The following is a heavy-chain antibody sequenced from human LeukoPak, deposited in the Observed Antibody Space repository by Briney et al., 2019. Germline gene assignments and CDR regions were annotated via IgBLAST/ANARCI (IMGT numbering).Heavy chain of an antibody. J-gene: IGHJ4*02. V-gene: IGHV1-69*01. D-gene: IGHD2-2*01. CDR1: GGTFSSYA. Sequence: SVKVSCKASGGTFSSYAISWVRQAPGQGLEWMGGIIPIFGTANYAQKFQGRVTITADESTSTAYMELSSLRSEDTAVYYRASAYRSSTRGDYWGQGTLVTVSS. CDR2: IIPIFGTA. CDR3: ASAYRSSTRGDY.